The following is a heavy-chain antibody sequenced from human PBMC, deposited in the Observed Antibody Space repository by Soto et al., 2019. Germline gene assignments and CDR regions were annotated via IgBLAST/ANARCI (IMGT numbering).Heavy chain of an antibody. CDR2: ISSSSSYI. CDR1: GFTFSSYS. Sequence: GSLRLSCAASGFTFSSYSMNWVRQAPGKGLEWVSSISSSSSYIYYADSVKGRFTISRDNAKNSLHLQMNSLRAEDTAVYYCARDLLAVAGTYYYYGMDVWGQGTTVTVSS. V-gene: IGHV3-21*01. D-gene: IGHD6-19*01. J-gene: IGHJ6*02. CDR3: ARDLLAVAGTYYYYGMDV.